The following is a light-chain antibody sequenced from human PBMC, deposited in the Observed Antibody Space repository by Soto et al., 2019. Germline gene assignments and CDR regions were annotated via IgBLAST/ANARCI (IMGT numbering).Light chain of an antibody. Sequence: EIVLTQSPATLSVSPGERATLSCRASQSVSSNLAWHQQRPGQAPRLLIYGASTRATGVPARFSGGGSGTEFTLTITSLQSEDFAVYWCQQYDKWPITFGQGTRLETK. CDR1: QSVSSN. V-gene: IGKV3D-15*01. CDR3: QQYDKWPIT. CDR2: GAS. J-gene: IGKJ5*01.